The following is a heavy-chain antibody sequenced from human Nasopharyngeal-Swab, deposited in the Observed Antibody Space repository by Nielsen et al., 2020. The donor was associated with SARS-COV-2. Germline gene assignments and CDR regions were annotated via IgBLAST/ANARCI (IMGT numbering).Heavy chain of an antibody. D-gene: IGHD6-13*01. J-gene: IGHJ4*02. CDR3: ARGAGTSFGVVSYFDY. Sequence: GESLKISCAASGFTFSSYSMNWVRRAPGKGLEWVSSISSSSSYIYYADSVKGRFTISRDNAKNSLYLQMNSLRAEDTAVYYCARGAGTSFGVVSYFDYWGQGTLVTVSS. CDR2: ISSSSSYI. V-gene: IGHV3-21*01. CDR1: GFTFSSYS.